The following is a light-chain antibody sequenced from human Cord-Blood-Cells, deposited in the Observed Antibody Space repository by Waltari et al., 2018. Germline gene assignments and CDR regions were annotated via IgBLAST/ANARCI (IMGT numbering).Light chain of an antibody. Sequence: QSALTQPASVSGSPGQSITISCTGTSSDVGSYNLVSWYQQHPGKTPKLMIYEGRKRPAGVSNRFSGAEAGNTASLTISGLQAEDEADYYCCSYAGSSTVVFGGGTKLTVL. CDR3: CSYAGSSTVV. CDR2: EGR. CDR1: SSDVGSYNL. J-gene: IGLJ2*01. V-gene: IGLV2-23*01.